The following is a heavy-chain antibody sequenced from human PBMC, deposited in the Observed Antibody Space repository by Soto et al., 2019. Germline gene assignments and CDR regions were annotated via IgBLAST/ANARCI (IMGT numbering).Heavy chain of an antibody. CDR3: AREKIVVVPAAVNWFDP. CDR2: SSGSGSTL. CDR1: GFTFSSYE. Sequence: EVQLVESGGGLVQPGGSLRLSCAASGFTFSSYEMNWVRQAPGKGLEWLSYSSGSGSTLYYADSVQGRFTISRDNAKNSLYLQMNSLIAEDTAVYYCAREKIVVVPAAVNWFDPWGQGTLVTVSS. J-gene: IGHJ5*02. D-gene: IGHD2-2*01. V-gene: IGHV3-48*03.